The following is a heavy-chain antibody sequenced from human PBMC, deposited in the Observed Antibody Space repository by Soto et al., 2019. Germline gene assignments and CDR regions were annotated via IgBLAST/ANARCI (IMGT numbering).Heavy chain of an antibody. Sequence: EVQLLESGGGLLQPGGSLRLSCATSGFTFNNYAMSWVRQAPGKGLEWVSTLSGGGVSTYYADPVKGRFTISRDSSKNTLFLQMNSLRAEDTALYYCARREATDGVLDFWGQGTLVTVSS. CDR2: LSGGGVST. J-gene: IGHJ4*02. CDR3: ARREATDGVLDF. V-gene: IGHV3-23*01. D-gene: IGHD1-26*01. CDR1: GFTFNNYA.